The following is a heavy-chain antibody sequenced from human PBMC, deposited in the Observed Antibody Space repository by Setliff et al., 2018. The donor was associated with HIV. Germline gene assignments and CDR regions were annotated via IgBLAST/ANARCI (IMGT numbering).Heavy chain of an antibody. Sequence: SETLSLTCTVSGGSISSNYWSWMRQPPGKGLEWIGHIYYSGSTNYNPSLKSRVTISVDTSRNQFSLNLSSVTAADPAVYYCARFPLLHKNAFDIWGQGTMVTVSS. D-gene: IGHD2-15*01. V-gene: IGHV4-59*01. CDR1: GGSISSNY. CDR3: ARFPLLHKNAFDI. CDR2: IYYSGST. J-gene: IGHJ3*02.